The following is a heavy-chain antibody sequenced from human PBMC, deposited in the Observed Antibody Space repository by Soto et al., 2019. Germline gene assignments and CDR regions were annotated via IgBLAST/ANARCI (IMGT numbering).Heavy chain of an antibody. CDR1: GFTFSSYG. CDR2: IWSDGSNK. Sequence: GGSLRLSCAASGFTFSSYGMHWFRQAPGKGLEWVAVIWSDGSNKYYADSVKGRFTISRDNSKNTLYLQMNSLRAEDTAVYYCARYYYDSSGYYPLWGQGTLVTVSS. J-gene: IGHJ4*02. V-gene: IGHV3-33*01. CDR3: ARYYYDSSGYYPL. D-gene: IGHD3-22*01.